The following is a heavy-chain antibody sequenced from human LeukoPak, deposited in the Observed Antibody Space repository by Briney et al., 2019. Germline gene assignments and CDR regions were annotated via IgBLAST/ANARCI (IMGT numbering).Heavy chain of an antibody. J-gene: IGHJ4*02. CDR1: GGSISSSIHY. Sequence: SETLSLTCAVSGGSISSSIHYWAWIRQPPGKGPEWIGSMYYSGSTYYNPSIKSRVTISLDTSENQFSLKLSSVTAADTAMYYCAKSNGYGLIDYWGQGTLVTVSS. CDR3: AKSNGYGLIDY. D-gene: IGHD5-18*01. CDR2: MYYSGST. V-gene: IGHV4-39*01.